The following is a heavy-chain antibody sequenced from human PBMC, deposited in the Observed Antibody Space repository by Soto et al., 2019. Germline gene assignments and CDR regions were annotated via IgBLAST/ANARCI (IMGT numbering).Heavy chain of an antibody. V-gene: IGHV1-18*01. D-gene: IGHD3-22*01. Sequence: ASVKVSCKASGYTFTSYGISWVRQAPGQGLEWMGWISAYNGNTNYAQKLQGRVTMTTDTSTSTAYMELRSLRSDDTAVYYCARDSSSGSLGNWFAPWGQGTLVTVSS. CDR1: GYTFTSYG. J-gene: IGHJ5*02. CDR2: ISAYNGNT. CDR3: ARDSSSGSLGNWFAP.